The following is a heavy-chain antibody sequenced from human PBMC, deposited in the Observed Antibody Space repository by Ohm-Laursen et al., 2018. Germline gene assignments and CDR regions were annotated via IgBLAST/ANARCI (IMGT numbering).Heavy chain of an antibody. D-gene: IGHD3-16*01. CDR2: INHSGST. CDR1: GGSFSGYY. Sequence: SQTLSLTCAVYGGSFSGYYWSWIRQPPGKGLEWIGEINHSGSTNYNPSLKSRVTISVDTSKNHFSLNLKSVTAADTAVYYCGRAYTIWGQGTLVTVSS. V-gene: IGHV4-34*01. J-gene: IGHJ4*02. CDR3: GRAYTI.